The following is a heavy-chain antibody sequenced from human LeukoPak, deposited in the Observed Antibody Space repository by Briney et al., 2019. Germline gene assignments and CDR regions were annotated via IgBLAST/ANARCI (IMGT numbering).Heavy chain of an antibody. Sequence: ASVKVSCKTSGYNFNSYGITWVRQAPGQGLEWMGWINPNSGGTNYAQKFQGRVTMTRDTSISTAYMELSRLRSDDTAVYYCASPSGYSGYEFDYWGQGTLVTVSS. V-gene: IGHV1-2*02. CDR2: INPNSGGT. D-gene: IGHD5-12*01. CDR3: ASPSGYSGYEFDY. CDR1: GYNFNSYG. J-gene: IGHJ4*02.